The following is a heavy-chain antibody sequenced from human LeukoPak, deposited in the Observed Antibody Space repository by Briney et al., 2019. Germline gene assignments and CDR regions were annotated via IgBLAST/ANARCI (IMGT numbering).Heavy chain of an antibody. V-gene: IGHV3-23*01. CDR2: IYENGGTT. Sequence: GSLRLSCVGSGFTFRSHAMSWVRQAPEKGLEFVLGIYENGGTTYYADSVKGRFSISRDNSKNTLYLQMDSLRGEDTAVYYCAKDFRIGYSAHFDYWGQGALVTVSS. D-gene: IGHD2-21*01. CDR3: AKDFRIGYSAHFDY. CDR1: GFTFRSHA. J-gene: IGHJ4*02.